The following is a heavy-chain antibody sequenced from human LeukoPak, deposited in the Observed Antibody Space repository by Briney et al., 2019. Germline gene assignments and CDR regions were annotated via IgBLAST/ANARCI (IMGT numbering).Heavy chain of an antibody. J-gene: IGHJ4*02. CDR3: ARESTSGYSD. D-gene: IGHD3-22*01. V-gene: IGHV4-30-2*05. CDR2: IYHSGST. Sequence: SETLSLTCAVSGGSISSGGYSWSWIRQPPGKGLEWIGYIYHSGSTYYNPSLKSRVSISLDTSKNQFSLKLSSVTAADTAVYYCARESTSGYSDWGQGTLVTVPS. CDR1: GGSISSGGYS.